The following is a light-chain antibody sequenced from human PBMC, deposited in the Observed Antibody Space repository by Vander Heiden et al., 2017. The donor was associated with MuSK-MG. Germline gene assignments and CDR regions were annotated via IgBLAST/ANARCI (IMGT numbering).Light chain of an antibody. CDR2: KYS. CDR1: AFPKQY. CDR3: QSEASSGTSGVV. J-gene: IGLJ2*01. Sequence: SYELAQPPPMAVSPGPAARITCPGDAFPKQYDYWYQQKQGQAHALVVYKYSERPSGIPERFPGSSSGTTVTLTISGVQAEDEADYYCQSEASSGTSGVVFGGGTKLTVL. V-gene: IGLV3-25*03.